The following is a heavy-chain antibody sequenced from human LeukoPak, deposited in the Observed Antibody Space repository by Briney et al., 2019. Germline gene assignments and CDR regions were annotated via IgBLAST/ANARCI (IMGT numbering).Heavy chain of an antibody. D-gene: IGHD3-10*01. Sequence: SETLSLTCSVSGGSIRSYYWSWIQQPAGKGLEWLGRIYTSGSTNYNPSLKSRVTISVDTSKNQFSLKLSSVTAADTAVYYCARGPMVRGVISIGYWGQGTLVTVSS. CDR2: IYTSGST. CDR1: GGSIRSYY. V-gene: IGHV4-4*07. J-gene: IGHJ4*02. CDR3: ARGPMVRGVISIGY.